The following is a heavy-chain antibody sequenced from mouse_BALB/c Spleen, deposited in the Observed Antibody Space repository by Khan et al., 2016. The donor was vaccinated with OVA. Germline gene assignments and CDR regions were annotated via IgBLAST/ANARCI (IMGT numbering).Heavy chain of an antibody. D-gene: IGHD1-3*01. CDR3: ARLEDI. V-gene: IGHV2-9*02. CDR2: IWAGGST. Sequence: QVQLKESGPGLVAPSQSLSITCTVSGFSLTSYCVHWVRQPPGKGLEWLGVIWAGGSTNDNSALMSRLSISKDNSKSQAFLKMNSRQTDDTAMYSCARLEDIWGQGTTLTVSS. J-gene: IGHJ2*01. CDR1: GFSLTSYC.